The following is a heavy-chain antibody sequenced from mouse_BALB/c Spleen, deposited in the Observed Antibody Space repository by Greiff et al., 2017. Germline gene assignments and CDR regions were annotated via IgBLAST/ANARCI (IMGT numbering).Heavy chain of an antibody. CDR1: GYSITSGYY. J-gene: IGHJ2*01. CDR2: ISYDGSN. D-gene: IGHD2-10*02. CDR3: ARDLLYGNYVGFDY. Sequence: EVKLQESGPGLVKPSQSLSLTCSVTGYSITSGYYWNWIRQFPGNKLEWMGYISYDGSNNYNPSLKNRISITRDTSKNQFFLKLNSVTTEDTATYYCARDLLYGNYVGFDYWGQGTTLTVSS. V-gene: IGHV3-6*02.